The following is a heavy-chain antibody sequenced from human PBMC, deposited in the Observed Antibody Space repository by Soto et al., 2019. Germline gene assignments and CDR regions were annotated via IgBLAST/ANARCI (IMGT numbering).Heavy chain of an antibody. V-gene: IGHV3-49*03. D-gene: IGHD6-19*01. J-gene: IGHJ3*02. Sequence: GGSLRLSCTASGFTFGDYAMSWFRQAPGKGLEWVGFIRSKAYGGTTEYAASVKGRFTISRDDSKSIAYLQMNSLKTEDTAVYYCTRVAVAGTFAFDIWGQGTMVTVSS. CDR2: IRSKAYGGTT. CDR3: TRVAVAGTFAFDI. CDR1: GFTFGDYA.